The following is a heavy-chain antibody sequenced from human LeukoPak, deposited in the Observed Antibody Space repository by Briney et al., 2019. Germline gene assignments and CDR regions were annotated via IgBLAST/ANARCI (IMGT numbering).Heavy chain of an antibody. CDR3: ARAVVVNWFDP. CDR1: GYSFTSYG. D-gene: IGHD2-15*01. CDR2: ISAYNGNT. Sequence: ASVKVSCKASGYSFTSYGISWVRQAPGQGLEWMGWISAYNGNTNYAQKLQGRVTMTTDTPTSTAYMELRSLRSDDTAVYHCARAVVVNWFDPWGQGTLVTVSS. V-gene: IGHV1-18*01. J-gene: IGHJ5*02.